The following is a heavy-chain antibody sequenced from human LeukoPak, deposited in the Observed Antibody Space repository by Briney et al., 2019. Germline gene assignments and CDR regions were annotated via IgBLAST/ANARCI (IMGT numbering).Heavy chain of an antibody. CDR3: ARDSPGYGGYDF. Sequence: GGSLRLSCAASGFTFSRYWKSWVRQAPGKGPERVAKIKQDGSEKYYVYSVKGRFTISKGNAKNSLYLQMNSLRAEDTAVYYCARDSPGYGGYDFWGQGTLVTVSS. V-gene: IGHV3-7*01. CDR2: IKQDGSEK. J-gene: IGHJ4*02. CDR1: GFTFSRYW. D-gene: IGHD5-12*01.